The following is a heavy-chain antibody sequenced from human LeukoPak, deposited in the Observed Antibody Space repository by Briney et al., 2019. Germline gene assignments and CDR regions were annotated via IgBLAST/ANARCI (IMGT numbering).Heavy chain of an antibody. CDR1: GGSISSGGYY. Sequence: SETLSLTCTVSGGSISSGGYYWSWIRQPPGKGLEWIGYIYHSGSTYYNPSLKSRVTISVDRSKNQFSLKLSSVTAADTAVYYCARVKVTPPNAFDIWGQGTMATVSS. CDR2: IYHSGST. CDR3: ARVKVTPPNAFDI. D-gene: IGHD4-23*01. J-gene: IGHJ3*02. V-gene: IGHV4-30-2*01.